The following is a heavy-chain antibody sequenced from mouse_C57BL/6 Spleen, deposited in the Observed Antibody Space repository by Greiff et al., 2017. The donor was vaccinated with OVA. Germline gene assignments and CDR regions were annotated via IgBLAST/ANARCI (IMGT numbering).Heavy chain of an antibody. D-gene: IGHD1-1*01. V-gene: IGHV5-17*01. Sequence: EVQRVESGGGLVKPGGSLKLSCAASGFTFSDYGMHWVRQAPEKGLVWVAYISSGSSTIYYADTVKGRFTISRDNAKNTLFLQMTSMRSEDTAMYYCARTHTGAMDYWGQGTSVTVSS. CDR1: GFTFSDYG. CDR2: ISSGSSTI. J-gene: IGHJ4*01. CDR3: ARTHTGAMDY.